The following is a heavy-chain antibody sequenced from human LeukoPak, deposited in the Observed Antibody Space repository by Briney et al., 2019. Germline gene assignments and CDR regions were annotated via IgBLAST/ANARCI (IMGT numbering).Heavy chain of an antibody. CDR3: ARSNWGLGNYFDY. CDR1: GFTFSSYE. CDR2: ISSSGSTI. J-gene: IGHJ4*02. Sequence: GSLRLSCAASGFTFSSYEMNWVRQAPGKGLEWVSYISSSGSTIYYADSVKGRFTISRDNAKNSLYLQMNSLRAEDTAVYYCARSNWGLGNYFDYWGQGTLVTVSS. D-gene: IGHD7-27*01. V-gene: IGHV3-48*03.